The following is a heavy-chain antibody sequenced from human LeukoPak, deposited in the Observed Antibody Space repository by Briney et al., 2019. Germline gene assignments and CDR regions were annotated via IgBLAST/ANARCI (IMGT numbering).Heavy chain of an antibody. CDR2: IYYSGST. D-gene: IGHD1-26*01. CDR1: GGSISSYY. J-gene: IGHJ5*02. CDR3: ARQGGATTSRWFDP. V-gene: IGHV4-59*08. Sequence: SETLSLTCTVSGGSISSYYWSWIRQPPGKGLEWIGYIYYSGSTNYNPSLKSRVTISVDTSKNQFSLKLSSVTAADTAVYYCARQGGATTSRWFDPWGQGTLVTVSS.